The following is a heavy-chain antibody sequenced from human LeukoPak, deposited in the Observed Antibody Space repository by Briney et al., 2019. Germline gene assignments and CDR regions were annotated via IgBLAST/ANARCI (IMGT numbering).Heavy chain of an antibody. CDR3: ARAPMAITTSAFPDAFDF. Sequence: SETLSLTCTVSGDSVSGRYWSWIRQTPGKGLEWIGYVSYSGGTNYNPSLKRRVSISLDTSKNQFSLKLSSPAAADPAVYYCARAPMAITTSAFPDAFDFWGQGTMVTASS. V-gene: IGHV4-59*02. J-gene: IGHJ3*01. CDR1: GDSVSGRY. D-gene: IGHD5-12*01. CDR2: VSYSGGT.